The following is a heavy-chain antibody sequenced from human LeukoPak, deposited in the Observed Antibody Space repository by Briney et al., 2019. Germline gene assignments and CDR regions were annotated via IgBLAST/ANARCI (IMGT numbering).Heavy chain of an antibody. CDR2: IYPGDSDT. V-gene: IGHV5-51*01. Sequence: GESLKISCKGSGSPFTSYWIGWVRQLPGKGLEGMGIIYPGDSDTRYSPSFQGQVTISADKSISTAYLQWSSLKASDTAMYYCARNVKDSGYDFGSDYWGQGTLDTVSS. D-gene: IGHD5-12*01. J-gene: IGHJ4*02. CDR1: GSPFTSYW. CDR3: ARNVKDSGYDFGSDY.